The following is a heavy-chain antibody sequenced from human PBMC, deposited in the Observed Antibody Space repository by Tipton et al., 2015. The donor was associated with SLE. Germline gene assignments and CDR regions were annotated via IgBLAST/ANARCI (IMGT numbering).Heavy chain of an antibody. V-gene: IGHV3-21*01. D-gene: IGHD3-10*01. CDR1: GFTFSSYE. J-gene: IGHJ2*01. Sequence: SLRLSCAASGFTFSSYEVNWVRQAPGKGLEWVSSISSTSRNINYADSVEGRFIISRDNAKNSLFLQMNSLRDEDTAVYYCVRVAYGPKWYLDLWGRGTLVTVSS. CDR2: ISSTSRNI. CDR3: VRVAYGPKWYLDL.